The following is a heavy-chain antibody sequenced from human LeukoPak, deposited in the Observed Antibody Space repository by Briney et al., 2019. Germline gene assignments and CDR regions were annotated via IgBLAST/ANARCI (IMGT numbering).Heavy chain of an antibody. CDR1: GFTFSSYG. CDR2: VSYDGRDK. D-gene: IGHD2-2*01. V-gene: IGHV3-30*18. Sequence: GRSLRLSCAASGFTFSSYGMHWVRQAPGKGLEWVAVVSYDGRDKHYADSVKGRFSVSRDNPKNTLYLQMNSLRVEDTALYYCAKEVPIGYNSLAAFEVWGQGTMVTVSS. J-gene: IGHJ3*01. CDR3: AKEVPIGYNSLAAFEV.